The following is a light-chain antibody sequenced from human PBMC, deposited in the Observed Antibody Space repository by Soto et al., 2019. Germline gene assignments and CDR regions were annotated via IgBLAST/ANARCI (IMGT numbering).Light chain of an antibody. CDR1: QSLSSSY. CDR2: GVS. Sequence: EIVMTQSPATLSVSPGERATLSCRASQSLSSSYLSWCQQKPGQDPRLLIYGVSTRATGIPARFSGSGSGTEFTLTISSLQSEDVAVYYCQQYNLWPPWTFGQGTKVDIK. V-gene: IGKV3-15*01. J-gene: IGKJ1*01. CDR3: QQYNLWPPWT.